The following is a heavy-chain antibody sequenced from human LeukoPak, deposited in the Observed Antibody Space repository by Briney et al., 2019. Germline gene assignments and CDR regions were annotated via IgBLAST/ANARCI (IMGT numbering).Heavy chain of an antibody. D-gene: IGHD6-19*01. CDR2: INHSGSN. Sequence: PSETLSLTCAVYGGSFSGYYWSSIRQPPGKGLEWIGEINHSGSNNYNPSLKSRVTISVDTSKNQFSLKLSSVTAADTAVYYCARGQGSSGSEGILDYWGQGTLVTVSS. CDR1: GGSFSGYY. J-gene: IGHJ4*02. CDR3: ARGQGSSGSEGILDY. V-gene: IGHV4-34*01.